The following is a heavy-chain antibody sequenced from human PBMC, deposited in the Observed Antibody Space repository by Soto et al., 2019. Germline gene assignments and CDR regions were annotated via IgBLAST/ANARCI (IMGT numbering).Heavy chain of an antibody. CDR2: IYYSGST. V-gene: IGHV4-39*01. J-gene: IGHJ4*02. Sequence: LEILSLTCTVSGGSIISYYWSWIRQPPGKGLEWIGSIYYSGSTYYNPSLKSRVTISVDTSKNQFSLKLSSVTAADTAVYYCARHLPDWDYEGFDYWGQGTLVTVS. CDR1: GGSIISYY. CDR3: ARHLPDWDYEGFDY. D-gene: IGHD3-22*01.